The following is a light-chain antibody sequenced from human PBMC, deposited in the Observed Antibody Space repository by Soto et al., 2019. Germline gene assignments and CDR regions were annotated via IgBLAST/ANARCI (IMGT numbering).Light chain of an antibody. CDR2: YAS. J-gene: IGKJ3*01. V-gene: IGKV3-15*01. CDR1: ESVRRN. CDR3: QHYNNWPPT. Sequence: EMVMTQSPATLSVSPGERVTLSCRASESVRRNLAWYQQKPGQGPSRLLYYASTRTTGVPDRFTGSGSGTEFSITMSSLQSEDSGVYHCQHYNNWPPTFGPGTKVEIK.